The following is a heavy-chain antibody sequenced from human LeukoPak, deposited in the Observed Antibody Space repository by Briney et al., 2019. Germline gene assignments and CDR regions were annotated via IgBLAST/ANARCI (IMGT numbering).Heavy chain of an antibody. CDR2: INPNSGGT. D-gene: IGHD2-15*01. Sequence: ASVKVSCKASGYPFIGNYIHWVRQAPGQGLEWMGWINPNSGGTQYSQKFQGRVTLTRDTSITTGYMELSGLTSDDTAVYYCARDIVVVVAAYDAFDIWGQGTMVTVSS. J-gene: IGHJ3*02. CDR3: ARDIVVVVAAYDAFDI. V-gene: IGHV1-2*02. CDR1: GYPFIGNY.